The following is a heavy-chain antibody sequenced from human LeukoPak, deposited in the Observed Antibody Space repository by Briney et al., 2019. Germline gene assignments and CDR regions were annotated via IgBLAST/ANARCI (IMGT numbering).Heavy chain of an antibody. J-gene: IGHJ4*02. Sequence: GGSLRLSCAASRFTGNSNYMSGVPQAPGKGLEGGSVLYSGGSTYYADSVKGRFTISRDNYKHTLYLQMNSLRAEDTAVYYCARGRGCYTVTTRPLDYWGQGTLVTVSS. CDR2: LYSGGST. D-gene: IGHD4-17*01. V-gene: IGHV3-66*01. CDR1: RFTGNSNY. CDR3: ARGRGCYTVTTRPLDY.